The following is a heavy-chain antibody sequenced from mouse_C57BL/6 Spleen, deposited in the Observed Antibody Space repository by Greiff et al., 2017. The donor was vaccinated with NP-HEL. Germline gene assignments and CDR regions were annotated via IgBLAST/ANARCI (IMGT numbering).Heavy chain of an antibody. Sequence: EVKLVESGGGLVKPGGSLKLSCAASGFTFSSYAMSWVRQTPEKRLEWVATISDGGSYTYYPDNVKGRFPISRDNAKNNLYLQMSHLKSEDTAMYYCARDPPLLLYFDYWGQGTTLTVSS. CDR1: GFTFSSYA. V-gene: IGHV5-4*01. CDR3: ARDPPLLLYFDY. D-gene: IGHD1-1*01. J-gene: IGHJ2*01. CDR2: ISDGGSYT.